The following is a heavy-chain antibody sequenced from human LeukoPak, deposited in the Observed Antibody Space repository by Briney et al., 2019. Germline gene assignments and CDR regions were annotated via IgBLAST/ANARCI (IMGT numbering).Heavy chain of an antibody. CDR2: ISSGGGLT. D-gene: IGHD2-15*01. V-gene: IGHV3-48*03. CDR1: GFTLSSYE. J-gene: IGHJ3*02. Sequence: PGGALRLSCAASGFTLSSYEMTWVRQAPGTGLEWVSYISSGGGLTFYADSVKGRFTISRDTAKNSLYLQMNDLRGEDTALYDCARDISSSTRAFDIWGQGTMVTVSS. CDR3: ARDISSSTRAFDI.